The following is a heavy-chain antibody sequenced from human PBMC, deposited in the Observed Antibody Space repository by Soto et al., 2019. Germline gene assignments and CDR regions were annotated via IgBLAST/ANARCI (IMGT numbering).Heavy chain of an antibody. CDR3: ARDPGAPPGIAAAGVDY. CDR2: ISGSGGST. CDR1: GFTTRSFA. V-gene: IGHV3-23*01. D-gene: IGHD6-13*01. J-gene: IGHJ4*02. Sequence: AGGSLRLSRAGSGFTTRSFAMIWFRQAPGKGLEWVSAISGSGGSTYYADSVKGRFTISRDNSKNTLYLQMNSLRAEDTAVYYCARDPGAPPGIAAAGVDYWGQGP.